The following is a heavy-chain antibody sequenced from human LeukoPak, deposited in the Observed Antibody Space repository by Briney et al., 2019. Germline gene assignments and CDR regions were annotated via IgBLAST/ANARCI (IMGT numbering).Heavy chain of an antibody. CDR3: ARAGTGAAAAGPGTSFDI. Sequence: GASVKVSRKASGYTFTGYYMHWVRQAPGQGLEWMGWINLNSGGTNYAQKFQGRVTMTRDTSISTAYMELSRLRTDDMAVYYCARAGTGAAAAGPGTSFDIWGHGTMVTVSS. CDR2: INLNSGGT. V-gene: IGHV1-2*02. J-gene: IGHJ3*02. CDR1: GYTFTGYY. D-gene: IGHD6-13*01.